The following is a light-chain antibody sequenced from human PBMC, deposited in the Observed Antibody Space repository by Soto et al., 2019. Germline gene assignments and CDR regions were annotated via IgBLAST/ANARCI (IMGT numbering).Light chain of an antibody. Sequence: EIVLTQSPGTLSLSPGERATLSCRASQIFSSTYLAWYQQKPGQAPRLLIYAASSRATGIPDRFSGRGSGTDFTLTISRLEPEDFAVYYCQQYGSSPRTLGQGTKVEIK. CDR3: QQYGSSPRT. CDR1: QIFSSTY. V-gene: IGKV3-20*01. CDR2: AAS. J-gene: IGKJ1*01.